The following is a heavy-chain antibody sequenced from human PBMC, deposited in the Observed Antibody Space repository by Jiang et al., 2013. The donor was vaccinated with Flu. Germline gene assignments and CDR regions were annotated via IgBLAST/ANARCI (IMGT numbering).Heavy chain of an antibody. Sequence: GLVKPSETLSLTCTVSGGSISSYYWSWIRQPPGKGLEWIGYIYYSGSTNYNPSLKSRVTISVDTSKNQFSLKLSSVTAADTAVYYCASHSMWDYFDYWGQGTLVTVSS. V-gene: IGHV4-59*08. D-gene: IGHD1-26*01. CDR1: GGSISSYY. CDR3: ASHSMWDYFDY. CDR2: IYYSGST. J-gene: IGHJ4*02.